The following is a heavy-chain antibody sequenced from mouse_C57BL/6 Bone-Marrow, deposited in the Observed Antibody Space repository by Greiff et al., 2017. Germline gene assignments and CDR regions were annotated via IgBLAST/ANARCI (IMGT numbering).Heavy chain of an antibody. CDR3: ARSYDYDDYTMGY. D-gene: IGHD2-4*01. V-gene: IGHV1-64*01. CDR2: MHPNGGSP. CDR1: GYTFTNYW. Sequence: QVQLQQPGAELVKPGASVKLSCKASGYTFTNYWMHWVKQRPGQGLEWIGMMHPNGGSPDYNEKFKSEATLSVDKSSRTAYMELSSLTSEDSAVYYCARSYDYDDYTMGYGGQGISVTVSS. J-gene: IGHJ4*01.